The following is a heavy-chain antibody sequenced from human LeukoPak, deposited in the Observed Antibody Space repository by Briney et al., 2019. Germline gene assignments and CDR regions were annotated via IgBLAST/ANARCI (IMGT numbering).Heavy chain of an antibody. D-gene: IGHD6-6*01. J-gene: IGHJ6*02. CDR2: INPSGGST. CDR1: GYTFTSYY. Sequence: ASVKVSCKASGYTFTSYYMHWVRQAPGQGLEWMGIINPSGGSTSYAQKFQGRVTMTRDTSTSTVYMELRSLRSDDTAVYYCAREYSSSSLFYYGMDVWGQGTTVTVSS. CDR3: AREYSSSSLFYYGMDV. V-gene: IGHV1-46*01.